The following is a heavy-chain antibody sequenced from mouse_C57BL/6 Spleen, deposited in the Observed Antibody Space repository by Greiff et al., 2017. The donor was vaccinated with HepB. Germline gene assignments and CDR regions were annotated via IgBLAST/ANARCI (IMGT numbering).Heavy chain of an antibody. V-gene: IGHV5-9*01. CDR2: LSGGGGNT. Sequence: EVKLVESGGGLVKPGGSLKLSCAASGFTFSSYTMSWVRQTPEKRLEWVATLSGGGGNTYYPDSVKGRFTISRDNAKNTLYLQMSRLRSEDTALYYCARQVNYYGSSYWYFDVWGTGTTVTVSS. J-gene: IGHJ1*03. D-gene: IGHD1-1*01. CDR1: GFTFSSYT. CDR3: ARQVNYYGSSYWYFDV.